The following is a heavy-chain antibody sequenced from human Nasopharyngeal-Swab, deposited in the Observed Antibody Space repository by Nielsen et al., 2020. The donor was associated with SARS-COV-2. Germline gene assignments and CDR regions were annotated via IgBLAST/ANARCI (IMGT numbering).Heavy chain of an antibody. D-gene: IGHD3-10*01. V-gene: IGHV3-21*01. CDR2: ISSSSSYI. CDR1: GFTFSSYS. J-gene: IGHJ4*02. Sequence: GESLKISCAASGFTFSSYSMNWVRQAPGKGLEWVSSISSSSSYIYYADSVKGRFTISRDNSKNTLYLQMNSLRAEDTAVYYCAKGDYYGSGSYYSAHFDYWGQGTLVTVSS. CDR3: AKGDYYGSGSYYSAHFDY.